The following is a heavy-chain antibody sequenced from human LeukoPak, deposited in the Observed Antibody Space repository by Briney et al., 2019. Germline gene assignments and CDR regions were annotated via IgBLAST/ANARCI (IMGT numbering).Heavy chain of an antibody. CDR3: AKGFLAAAGTFDY. CDR1: GFTFSSYG. Sequence: GRSLRLSCAASGFTFSSYGMHWVRQAPGKGLEWVAVISYDGSNKYYADSMKGRFTISRDNSKNTLYLQMNSLRAEDTAVYYCAKGFLAAAGTFDYWGQGTLVTVSS. D-gene: IGHD6-13*01. CDR2: ISYDGSNK. V-gene: IGHV3-30*18. J-gene: IGHJ4*02.